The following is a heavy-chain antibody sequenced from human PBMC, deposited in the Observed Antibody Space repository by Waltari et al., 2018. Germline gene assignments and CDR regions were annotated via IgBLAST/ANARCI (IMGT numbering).Heavy chain of an antibody. Sequence: QVHLQQSGPGLVTPSGTLSLTCGFSGGSIKTNNWWTWVRQSPGKGLEWLGEAYHNGRTNYNPSLKSRVTISVDKSKNQFSLQLISMTAADTAVYYCARGRGLDYWGQGTLVTVSS. V-gene: IGHV4-4*02. CDR2: AYHNGRT. CDR3: ARGRGLDY. J-gene: IGHJ4*02. D-gene: IGHD3-10*01. CDR1: GGSIKTNNW.